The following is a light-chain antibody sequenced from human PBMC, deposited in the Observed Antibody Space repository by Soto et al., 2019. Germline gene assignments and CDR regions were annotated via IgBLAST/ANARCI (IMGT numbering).Light chain of an antibody. CDR1: QSVSSSY. J-gene: IGKJ5*01. Sequence: EIVLTQSPGTLSLSPGERATLSCRASQSVSSSYLAWYQQKPGQAPRLLIYGTSGRATGIPDRFSGSGSGTDFTLTISRLEPEDCAVYYGQQYYSSPPGTFGQGTRLEIK. CDR3: QQYYSSPPGT. V-gene: IGKV3-20*01. CDR2: GTS.